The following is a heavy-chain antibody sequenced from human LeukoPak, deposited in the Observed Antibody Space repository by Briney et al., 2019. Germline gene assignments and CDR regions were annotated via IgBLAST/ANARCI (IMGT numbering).Heavy chain of an antibody. D-gene: IGHD4-17*01. CDR3: ARDPDDYGDYEDFDY. Sequence: PGGSLRLSCAASGFTFSSYSMNWVRQAPGKGLEWVSSISSSSSYIYYADSVKGRFTISRDNAKNSLYLQMNSLRAEDTAVYYCARDPDDYGDYEDFDYWGQGTLVTVSS. CDR1: GFTFSSYS. V-gene: IGHV3-21*01. J-gene: IGHJ4*02. CDR2: ISSSSSYI.